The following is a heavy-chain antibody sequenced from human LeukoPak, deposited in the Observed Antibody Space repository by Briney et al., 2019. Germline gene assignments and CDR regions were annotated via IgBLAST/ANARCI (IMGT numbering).Heavy chain of an antibody. CDR3: AREARISRD. Sequence: GGSLRLSCAASGFTFSNYYMTWIRQAPGKGLEYISYISGSGTTTNYADSVKGRFTICRDNDKNSLYLQMNSLRAEDTAVYYCAREARISRDWGQGTLVTVSS. J-gene: IGHJ4*02. CDR2: ISGSGTTT. CDR1: GFTFSNYY. D-gene: IGHD1-14*01. V-gene: IGHV3-11*01.